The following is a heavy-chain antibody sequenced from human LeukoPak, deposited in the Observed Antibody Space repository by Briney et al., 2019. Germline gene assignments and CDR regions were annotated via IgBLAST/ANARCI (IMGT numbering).Heavy chain of an antibody. CDR1: GFTFSNYW. J-gene: IGHJ4*02. V-gene: IGHV3-74*01. Sequence: GGPLRLSCAASGFTFSNYWMHWVRQAPGNGLVWVSRLKTDGSSTFYADSVKGRFTISRDNAKNTMYLHINSLRVEDTAVYYCVSDTALGYWGQGTLVTVSS. CDR2: LKTDGSST. D-gene: IGHD5-18*01. CDR3: VSDTALGY.